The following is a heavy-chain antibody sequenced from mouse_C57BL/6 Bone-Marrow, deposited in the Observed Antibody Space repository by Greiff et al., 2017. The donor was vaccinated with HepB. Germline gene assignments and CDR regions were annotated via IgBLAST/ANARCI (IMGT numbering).Heavy chain of an antibody. V-gene: IGHV1-74*01. CDR1: GYTFTSYW. Sequence: QVQLQQPGAELVKPGASVKVSCKASGYTFTSYWMHWVKQRPGQGLEWIGRIHPSDSDTNYNQKFKGKATLTVNKASSTAYMQLSSLTSEDSAVYYCAINYGSSYGFAYWAQGTLVTVSA. D-gene: IGHD1-1*01. J-gene: IGHJ3*01. CDR2: IHPSDSDT. CDR3: AINYGSSYGFAY.